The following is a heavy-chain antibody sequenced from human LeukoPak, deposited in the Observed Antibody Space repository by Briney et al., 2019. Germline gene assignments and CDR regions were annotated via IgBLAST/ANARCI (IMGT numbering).Heavy chain of an antibody. J-gene: IGHJ4*02. CDR1: GGSFSGYY. CDR3: ARGREIVVVPAAIDFDY. CDR2: INHSGST. Sequence: SETLSLTCAVYGGSFSGYYWSWIRQPPGKGLEWIGEINHSGSTNYNPSLKSRVTISVDTSKNQFSLKLSSVTAADTAVYYCARGREIVVVPAAIDFDYWGQGTLVTVSS. D-gene: IGHD2-2*01. V-gene: IGHV4-34*01.